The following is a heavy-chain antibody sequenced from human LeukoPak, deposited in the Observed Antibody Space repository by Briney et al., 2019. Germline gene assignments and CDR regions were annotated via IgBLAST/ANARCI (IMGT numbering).Heavy chain of an antibody. D-gene: IGHD5-18*01. CDR3: ARLFRGYSYGLFDY. V-gene: IGHV1-18*01. CDR2: ISAYNGNT. J-gene: IGHJ4*02. Sequence: ASVKVSCKASGYTFTSYGISWVRQAPGQGLEWMGWISAYNGNTNYAQKLQGRVTMTTDTSTSTAYMELRSLRSDDTAVYYCARLFRGYSYGLFDYWGQGTLVTVSS. CDR1: GYTFTSYG.